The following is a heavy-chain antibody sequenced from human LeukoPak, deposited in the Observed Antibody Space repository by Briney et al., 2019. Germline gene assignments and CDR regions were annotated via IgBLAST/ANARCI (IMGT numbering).Heavy chain of an antibody. CDR2: IDPSDSYT. J-gene: IGHJ2*01. CDR3: ARLTGGVWYLHL. D-gene: IGHD3-10*01. V-gene: IGHV5-10-1*01. CDR1: GYSFTSYW. Sequence: GESLKISCKGSGYSFTSYWISWVRQMPGKGLEWMGRIDPSDSYTDYSPSFQGHVTISADKSTSTAYLQWSSLKASDTAMYYCARLTGGVWYLHLWGRGTLVTVSS.